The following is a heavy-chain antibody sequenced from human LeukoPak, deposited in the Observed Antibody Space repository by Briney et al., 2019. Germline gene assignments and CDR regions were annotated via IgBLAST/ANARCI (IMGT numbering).Heavy chain of an antibody. CDR2: IDSTSSFI. D-gene: IGHD3-3*01. CDR3: ARDFCDH. Sequence: GSSLRLSCAASGFTFSSYAMMWVRQAPGKGLEWVSSIDSTSSFIYYADSLKGRFTVSRDNAKNSLYLQMNSLRAEDTAVYYCARDFCDHWGQGTLVTVSS. V-gene: IGHV3-21*01. J-gene: IGHJ5*02. CDR1: GFTFSSYA.